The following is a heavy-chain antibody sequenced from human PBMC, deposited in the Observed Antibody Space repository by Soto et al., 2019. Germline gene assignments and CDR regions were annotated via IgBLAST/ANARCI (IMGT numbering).Heavy chain of an antibody. V-gene: IGHV3-23*01. CDR3: AKWHTYNYDSLAFSGFDC. J-gene: IGHJ4*02. D-gene: IGHD3-16*01. CDR1: GFTFISYA. Sequence: GGSLRLSCVASGFTFISYAMTWVLQARGKGLEWVSAISGGDGSPSYADSVKGRFTISRDNSKNTLYLHMNSLRADDTAAYYCAKWHTYNYDSLAFSGFDCWGQGTQVTVSS. CDR2: ISGGDGSP.